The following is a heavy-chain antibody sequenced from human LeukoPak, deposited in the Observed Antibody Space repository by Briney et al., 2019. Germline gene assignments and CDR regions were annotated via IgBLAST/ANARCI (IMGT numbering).Heavy chain of an antibody. CDR2: IYYSGST. J-gene: IGHJ4*02. V-gene: IGHV4-30-4*01. CDR1: GGSISGDYY. D-gene: IGHD4-17*01. Sequence: PSQTLSLTCTVSGGSISGDYYWSWIRQPPGKGLEWIGYIYYSGSTYYNPSLKSRVTISVDTSKNQFSLKLSSVTAADTAVYYCARGIGYGDYEDFDYWGQGTLVTVSS. CDR3: ARGIGYGDYEDFDY.